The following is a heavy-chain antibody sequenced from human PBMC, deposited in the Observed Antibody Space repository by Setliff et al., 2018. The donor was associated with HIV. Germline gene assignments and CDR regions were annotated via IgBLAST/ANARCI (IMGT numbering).Heavy chain of an antibody. CDR2: LXYSGNT. V-gene: IGHV4-31*03. CDR3: ARAFCSSAGCYGGGDAXXI. Sequence: ASETLSLTCTVXXGSISSGGYYWSWIRPHXGRSLXXMGKLXYSGNTYYNPSLKTRLTIAXDTXXNHFPXKRGSVTAADTAVYYCARAFCSSAGCYGGGDAXXIWGQGT. D-gene: IGHD2-2*01. J-gene: IGHJ3*02. CDR1: XGSISSGGYY.